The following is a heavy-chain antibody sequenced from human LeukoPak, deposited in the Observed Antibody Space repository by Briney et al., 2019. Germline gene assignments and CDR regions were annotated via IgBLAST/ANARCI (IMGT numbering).Heavy chain of an antibody. D-gene: IGHD2-21*02. CDR1: GYTFTGYY. V-gene: IGHV1-2*02. J-gene: IGHJ6*02. CDR3: ARRSAIKLYYYGMDV. CDR2: INPNSDGT. Sequence: ASVKVSCKASGYTFTGYYMHWARQAPGQGLEWMGWINPNSDGTNYAQKFQGRVTMTRDTSISTAYMELSRLRSDDTAVYYCARRSAIKLYYYGMDVWGQGTTVAVSS.